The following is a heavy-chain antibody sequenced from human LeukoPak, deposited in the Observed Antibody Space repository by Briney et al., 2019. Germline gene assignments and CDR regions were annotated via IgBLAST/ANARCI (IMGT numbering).Heavy chain of an antibody. V-gene: IGHV1-2*02. J-gene: IGHJ5*02. D-gene: IGHD5-12*01. CDR2: VNSNTGAT. Sequence: ASVKVSCKASGYTFTDHFLHWVRQAPGQGLEWMGWVNSNTGATQYAQKFQDRVTMTRDTSITTSYMDLSRLTSDDTAVYFCVRENIVATRWFDPWGRGTLVTVSS. CDR1: GYTFTDHF. CDR3: VRENIVATRWFDP.